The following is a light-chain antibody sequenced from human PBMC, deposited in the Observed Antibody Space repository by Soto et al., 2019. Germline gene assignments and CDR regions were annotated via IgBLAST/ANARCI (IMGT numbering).Light chain of an antibody. CDR1: SSDVGGYNY. CDR2: EVS. Sequence: QSALTQPPSAPGSPGQSVTISCTGTSSDVGGYNYVSWYQQHPDKAPKLMIYEVSKRPSGVPDRFSGSKSGNTASLTVSGLQAEDEADYYCSSYAGSKNSVFGGGTKVTVL. J-gene: IGLJ3*02. CDR3: SSYAGSKNSV. V-gene: IGLV2-8*01.